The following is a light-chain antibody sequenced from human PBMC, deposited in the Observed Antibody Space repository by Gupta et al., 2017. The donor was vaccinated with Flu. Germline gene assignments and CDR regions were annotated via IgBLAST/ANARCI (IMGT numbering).Light chain of an antibody. CDR1: SSDVGRSNS. Sequence: QPALTQPASVSGSPGQSLTITCPGPSSDVGRSNSVSWYQQHPGKAPKLIIYDVSSRPSGISSRFSGSKSGNTASLTISGLEAEDETDYYCSSYTSTSTFYVFGTGTKVTVL. CDR3: SSYTSTSTFYV. CDR2: DVS. V-gene: IGLV2-14*01. J-gene: IGLJ1*01.